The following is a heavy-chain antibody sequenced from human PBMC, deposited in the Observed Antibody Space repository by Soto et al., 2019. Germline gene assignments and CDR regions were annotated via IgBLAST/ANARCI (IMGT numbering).Heavy chain of an antibody. D-gene: IGHD6-19*01. CDR3: SGGWLPSDF. V-gene: IGHV3-30*03. Sequence: GGSLRLSCAASGFTFSDFNIHWVRQAPGKGLEWVALISYDGKNKDYADSVKGRFTISRDNSMNTLYLQMNSLRRDDTAVYYCSGGWLPSDFWGQGTLVTVSS. CDR1: GFTFSDFN. J-gene: IGHJ4*02. CDR2: ISYDGKNK.